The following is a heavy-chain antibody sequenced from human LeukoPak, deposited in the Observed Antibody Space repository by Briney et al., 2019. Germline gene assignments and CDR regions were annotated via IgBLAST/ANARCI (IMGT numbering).Heavy chain of an antibody. CDR3: AKQGLAAAGTALDS. D-gene: IGHD6-13*01. V-gene: IGHV3-30*02. J-gene: IGHJ4*02. CDR2: IRYDGSNK. Sequence: GGSLRLSCAASGFTFSTYGMHWVRQAPGKGLEWVAFIRYDGSNKYYADSVKGRFTISRDNSKHTLYLQMNSLRAEDTAVYYCAKQGLAAAGTALDSWGQGTLVTVSS. CDR1: GFTFSTYG.